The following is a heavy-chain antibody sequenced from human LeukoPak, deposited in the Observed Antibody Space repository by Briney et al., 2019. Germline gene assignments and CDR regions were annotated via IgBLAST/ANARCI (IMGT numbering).Heavy chain of an antibody. CDR1: GGSISSSNW. J-gene: IGHJ4*02. D-gene: IGHD3-9*01. CDR2: IYHSGST. V-gene: IGHV4-4*02. CDR3: ARRHYEILSGYPS. Sequence: SGTLSLTCAVSGGSISSSNWWSWVRQPPGKGLEWIGEIYHSGSTNYNPSLKSRVTMSIDTSKNQFSLNLSSVTAADTAVYYCARRHYEILSGYPSWGQGILVTVSS.